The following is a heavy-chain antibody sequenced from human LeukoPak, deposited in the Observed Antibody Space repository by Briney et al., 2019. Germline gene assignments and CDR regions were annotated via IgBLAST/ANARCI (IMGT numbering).Heavy chain of an antibody. V-gene: IGHV4-4*02. D-gene: IGHD3-22*01. CDR1: GGSISSSNW. Sequence: SETLSLTCAVSGGSISSSNWWSWVRQPPGKGLEWIGEIYHSGSTNYNPSLKSRVTISVDKSKNQFSLKLSSVTAADTAVYYCARYSSGYSRYYFDYWGQGTLVTVSS. CDR2: IYHSGST. CDR3: ARYSSGYSRYYFDY. J-gene: IGHJ4*02.